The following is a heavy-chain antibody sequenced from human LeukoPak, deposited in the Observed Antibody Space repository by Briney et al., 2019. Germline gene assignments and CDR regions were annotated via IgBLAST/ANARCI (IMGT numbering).Heavy chain of an antibody. D-gene: IGHD6-19*01. CDR3: ARGLYSSGWSFFDY. Sequence: PVKVSCKASGGTFSSYAISWVRQAPGQGLEWMGGIIPIFGTANYAQKFQGRVTITADESTSTAYMELSSLRSEDTAVYYCARGLYSSGWSFFDYWGQGTLVTVSS. V-gene: IGHV1-69*01. J-gene: IGHJ4*02. CDR1: GGTFSSYA. CDR2: IIPIFGTA.